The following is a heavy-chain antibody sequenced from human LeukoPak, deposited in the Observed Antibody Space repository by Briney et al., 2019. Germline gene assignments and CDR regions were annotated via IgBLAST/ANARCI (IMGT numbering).Heavy chain of an antibody. CDR3: ARTGTLGNWFDP. CDR2: ISSSSSYI. D-gene: IGHD3-10*01. CDR1: GFTFSSYS. J-gene: IGHJ5*02. Sequence: GGSLILSCAASGFTFSSYSMNWVRQAPGKGLEWVSSISSSSSYIYYADSVKGRFTISRDNAKNSLYLQMNSLRAEDTAVYYCARTGTLGNWFDPWGQGTLVTVSS. V-gene: IGHV3-21*01.